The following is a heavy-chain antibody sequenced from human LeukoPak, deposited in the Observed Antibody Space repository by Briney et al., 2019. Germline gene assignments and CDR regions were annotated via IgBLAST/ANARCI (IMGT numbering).Heavy chain of an antibody. D-gene: IGHD3-10*01. CDR2: SHNDGNSV. V-gene: IGHV3-74*01. J-gene: IGHJ4*02. CDR3: VRHNYGYDY. Sequence: GGSLRLSCAASGFTFNRYWMHWVRQVPGKEVVWVSHSHNDGNSVSYADSVKGRFTVSRDNAKNTLYLQMNRLRAEDTAVSSCVRHNYGYDYWGQGTLVTVSS. CDR1: GFTFNRYW.